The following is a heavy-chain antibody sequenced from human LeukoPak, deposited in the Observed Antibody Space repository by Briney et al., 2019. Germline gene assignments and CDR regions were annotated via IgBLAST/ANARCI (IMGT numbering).Heavy chain of an antibody. J-gene: IGHJ5*02. V-gene: IGHV1-2*02. CDR2: INPKSGGT. Sequence: ASVKVSCKSSGYTFTDYFLHWLRQAPGQGLEWMGWINPKSGGTNYAQNFQGRVTMTRDTSISTVYMEVNSLTSDDTAVYYCARGYEYGWFDPWSQGSLVTVSS. CDR3: ARGYEYGWFDP. CDR1: GYTFTDYF. D-gene: IGHD3-16*01.